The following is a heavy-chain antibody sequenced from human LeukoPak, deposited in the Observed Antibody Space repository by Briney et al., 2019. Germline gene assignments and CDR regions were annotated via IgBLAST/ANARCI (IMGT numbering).Heavy chain of an antibody. J-gene: IGHJ6*02. CDR3: ARSAAMAHYYYYGIDV. CDR2: IYYSGST. CDR1: GGSISSGDYY. V-gene: IGHV4-30-4*01. D-gene: IGHD2-2*01. Sequence: SETLSLTCTVSGGSISSGDYYWSWIRQPPGKGLEWIGYIYYSGSTYYNPSLKSRVTISVDTSKNQFSLKLSSVTAADTAVYYCARSAAMAHYYYYGIDVWGQGTTVTVSS.